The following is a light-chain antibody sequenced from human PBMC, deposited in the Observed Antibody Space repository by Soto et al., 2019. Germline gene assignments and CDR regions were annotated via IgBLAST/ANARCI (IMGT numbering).Light chain of an antibody. Sequence: QSALTQPASVSGSPGQSITISCTGTSSDVGGYNYVSWYQHHPGKAPKLLIYDVNNRPSGVSDRFSGSKSGNTASLTISGLQTEDEADYYCSSYTSSSIYVFGTGTKLTVL. CDR1: SSDVGGYNY. CDR3: SSYTSSSIYV. V-gene: IGLV2-14*01. J-gene: IGLJ1*01. CDR2: DVN.